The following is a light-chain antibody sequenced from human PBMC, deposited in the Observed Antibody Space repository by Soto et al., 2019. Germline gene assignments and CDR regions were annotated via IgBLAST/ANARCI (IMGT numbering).Light chain of an antibody. Sequence: EIVMTQSPATLSVSPGERATLSCRASQSVSSNLAWYQQIPGQAPRLLIYGASTRATGIPARFSGSGSVTEFTLTISSLRSEDFAVYYCHQYNNWPRTFGQGTQVEIK. CDR2: GAS. CDR1: QSVSSN. V-gene: IGKV3-15*01. J-gene: IGKJ1*01. CDR3: HQYNNWPRT.